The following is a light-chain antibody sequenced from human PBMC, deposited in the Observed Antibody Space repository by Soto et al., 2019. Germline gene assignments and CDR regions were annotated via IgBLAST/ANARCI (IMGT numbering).Light chain of an antibody. CDR1: GSNIGAGYD. V-gene: IGLV1-40*01. J-gene: IGLJ2*01. Sequence: QSVLTQPPSVSGAPGQRVTISCTGSGSNIGAGYDVHWYQQLPGTAPKLLIYGNINRPSGVPDRFSGSKSGTSASLAITGLQAEDEADYYCQSYDSSLLFGGGTKLTVL. CDR2: GNI. CDR3: QSYDSSLL.